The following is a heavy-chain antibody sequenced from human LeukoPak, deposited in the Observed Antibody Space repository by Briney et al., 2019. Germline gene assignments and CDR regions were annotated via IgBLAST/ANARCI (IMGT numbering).Heavy chain of an antibody. J-gene: IGHJ5*02. Sequence: ASVKVSCKASGGTFSSYAISWVRQAPGQGLEWMGGIIPIFGTANYAQKFQGRVTITTDESTSTAYMELSSLRSEDTAVYYCARALAYCGGDCYSPNWFDPWGQGTLVTVSS. CDR2: IIPIFGTA. V-gene: IGHV1-69*05. CDR1: GGTFSSYA. CDR3: ARALAYCGGDCYSPNWFDP. D-gene: IGHD2-21*02.